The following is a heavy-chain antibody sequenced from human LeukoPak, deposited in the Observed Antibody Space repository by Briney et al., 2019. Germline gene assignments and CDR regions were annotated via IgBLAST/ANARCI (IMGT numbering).Heavy chain of an antibody. D-gene: IGHD3-22*01. CDR3: ALVVITRVDY. Sequence: SETLSLTCAVYGGSFSGYYWSWIRQPPGKGLEWIGEINHSGSTNYNPSLKNRVTISVDTSKNQFSLKLSSVTAADTAVYYCALVVITRVDYWGQGTLVTVSS. V-gene: IGHV4-34*01. CDR1: GGSFSGYY. CDR2: INHSGST. J-gene: IGHJ4*02.